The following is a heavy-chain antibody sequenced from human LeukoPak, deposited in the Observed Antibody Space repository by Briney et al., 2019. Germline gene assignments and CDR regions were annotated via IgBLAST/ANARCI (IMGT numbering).Heavy chain of an antibody. CDR2: ISNDGTTK. CDR1: GFAFSDYY. Sequence: PGGSLRLSCVASGFAFSDYYMTWIRQAPGKGLEWVSYISNDGTTKYYADSVKGRITISRDNAKNSLYLQMNSLRAEDTAVYYCARTAEGVGSPGAMDVWGQGTTVTVSS. CDR3: ARTAEGVGSPGAMDV. V-gene: IGHV3-11*04. D-gene: IGHD1-14*01. J-gene: IGHJ6*02.